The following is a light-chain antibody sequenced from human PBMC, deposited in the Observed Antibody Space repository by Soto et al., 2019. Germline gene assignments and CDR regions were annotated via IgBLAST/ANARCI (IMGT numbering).Light chain of an antibody. CDR2: DVS. CDR1: NSDVGAYNY. J-gene: IGLJ1*01. V-gene: IGLV2-14*03. Sequence: QSALTQPASVSGSPGQSITISSTGTNSDVGAYNYVFWYQQHPGKAPKLMIYDVSNRPSGVSNRFSGSKSGNTASLTISGLQAEDEADYYCTSYTSSDTYVFGTGTKVTVL. CDR3: TSYTSSDTYV.